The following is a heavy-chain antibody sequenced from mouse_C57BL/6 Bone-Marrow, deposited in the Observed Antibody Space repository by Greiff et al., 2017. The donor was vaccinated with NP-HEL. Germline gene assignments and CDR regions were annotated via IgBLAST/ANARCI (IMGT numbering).Heavy chain of an antibody. CDR2: ISNGGGST. CDR1: GFTFSDYY. CDR3: ARGKTYYGSSSWFAD. Sequence: EVKLEESGGGLVQPGGSLKLSCAASGFTFSDYYMYWVRQTPEKRLEWVAYISNGGGSTYYPDTVTGRFTISRDNAKNTLYLQMSRLKSENTAMYDCARGKTYYGSSSWFADWGQGTLVTVSA. D-gene: IGHD1-1*01. V-gene: IGHV5-12*01. J-gene: IGHJ3*01.